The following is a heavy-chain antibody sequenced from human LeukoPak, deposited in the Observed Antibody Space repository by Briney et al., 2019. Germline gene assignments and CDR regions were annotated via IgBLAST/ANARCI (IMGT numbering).Heavy chain of an antibody. CDR3: ARAGYSSGGYFDY. D-gene: IGHD6-19*01. Sequence: GGSLRLSCAASGFTFSDYYMSWIRQAPGKGLEWVSYISSSSSYTNYADSVKGRFTISRDNAKNSLYLQMNSLRAEDTAVSYCARAGYSSGGYFDYWGQGTLVTVSS. CDR2: ISSSSSYT. J-gene: IGHJ4*02. CDR1: GFTFSDYY. V-gene: IGHV3-11*05.